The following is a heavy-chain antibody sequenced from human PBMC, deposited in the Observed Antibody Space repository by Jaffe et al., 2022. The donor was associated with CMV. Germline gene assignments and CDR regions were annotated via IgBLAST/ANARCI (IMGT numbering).Heavy chain of an antibody. CDR1: GGSFSGYY. Sequence: QVQLQQWGAGLLKPSETLSLTCAVYGGSFSGYYWSWIRQPPGKGLEWIGEINHSGSTNYNPSLKSRVTISVDTSKNQFSLKLSSVTAADTAVYYCARVPFNRGTGFDYWGQGTLVTVSS. V-gene: IGHV4-34*01. CDR3: ARVPFNRGTGFDY. J-gene: IGHJ4*02. D-gene: IGHD1-1*01. CDR2: INHSGST.